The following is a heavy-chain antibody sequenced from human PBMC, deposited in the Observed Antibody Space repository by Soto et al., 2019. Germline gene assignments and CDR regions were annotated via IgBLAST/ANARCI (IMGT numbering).Heavy chain of an antibody. V-gene: IGHV1-69*01. J-gene: IGHJ6*02. CDR3: ARVRPTDYVGNYNNGMDV. CDR2: IIPIFNTA. CDR1: GGTFNYDA. D-gene: IGHD4-17*01. Sequence: QVQLVQSGAEVKKPGSSVKVSCKASGGTFNYDAITWVRQAPGQGLEWMGGIIPIFNTANYAQKFQGRVTITADESTSTAYIELTSLRSEDTALYYCARVRPTDYVGNYNNGMDVWGQGTTVTVSS.